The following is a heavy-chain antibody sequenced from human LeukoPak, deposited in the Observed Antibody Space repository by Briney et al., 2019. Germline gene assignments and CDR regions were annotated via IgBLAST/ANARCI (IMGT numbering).Heavy chain of an antibody. Sequence: GASVKVSCKASGGTFSSYAIRWVRQAPGQGLEWMGRIIPILGIANYAQKFQGRVTITADKSTSTAYMELSSLRSEDTAVYYCARIASIVVVTDDAFDIWGQGTMVTVSS. J-gene: IGHJ3*02. V-gene: IGHV1-69*04. CDR3: ARIASIVVVTDDAFDI. D-gene: IGHD3-22*01. CDR1: GGTFSSYA. CDR2: IIPILGIA.